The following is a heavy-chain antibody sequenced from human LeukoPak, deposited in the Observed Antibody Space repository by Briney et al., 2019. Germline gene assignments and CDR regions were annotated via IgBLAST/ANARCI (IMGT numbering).Heavy chain of an antibody. CDR2: ISTSSTR. CDR1: GFTLTGYT. V-gene: IGHV3-48*02. CDR3: AGGLLRYSDY. J-gene: IGHJ4*02. D-gene: IGHD3-9*01. Sequence: GGSLRLSCAASGFTLTGYTMTWVRQAPGKGLDWTSSISTSSTRYYADSVKGRFTVSRDNAKNSLSLQMNSLRDEDTAVYYCAGGLLRYSDYWGRGTLVTVSS.